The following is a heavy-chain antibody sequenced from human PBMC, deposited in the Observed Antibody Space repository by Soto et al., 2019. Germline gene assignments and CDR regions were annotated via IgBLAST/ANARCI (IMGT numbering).Heavy chain of an antibody. V-gene: IGHV3-11*05. CDR1: GFTFSDYY. Sequence: GGSLRLSWAVSGFTFSDYYMTWIRQAPGKGLEWVSYISSSTSHTNYADSVKGRFTISRDNAKNSLFLQMNSLRAEDTAVYYCARGRGAAADYFDFWGQGTLVTVSS. J-gene: IGHJ4*02. D-gene: IGHD6-13*01. CDR3: ARGRGAAADYFDF. CDR2: ISSSTSHT.